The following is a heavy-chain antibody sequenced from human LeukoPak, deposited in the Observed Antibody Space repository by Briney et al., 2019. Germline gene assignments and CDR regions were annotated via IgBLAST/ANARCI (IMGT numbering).Heavy chain of an antibody. CDR3: AMVRGVIITGDTFDP. V-gene: IGHV1-8*01. J-gene: IGHJ5*02. CDR1: GYTFTSYD. D-gene: IGHD3-10*01. Sequence: GASVKVSCKASGYTFTSYDINWVRQATGQGLEWMGWMNPNSGNTGYAQKFQGRVTMTRNTSISTAYMELSSLRSEDTAVYYCAMVRGVIITGDTFDPWGQGTLVTVSS. CDR2: MNPNSGNT.